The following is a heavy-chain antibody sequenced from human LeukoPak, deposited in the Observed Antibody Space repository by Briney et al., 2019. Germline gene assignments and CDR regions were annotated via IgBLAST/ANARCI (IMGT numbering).Heavy chain of an antibody. CDR3: ARDGISSWYRSWFDP. Sequence: SETLSLTCSVSGGSLNSYYWSWIRQPTGKGLEWIGYIHYTGSTNYNPSLRSRVTISLDTSKNQFSLNLRSVTATDTAVYYCARDGISSWYRSWFDPWGQGTLVTVSS. J-gene: IGHJ5*02. CDR2: IHYTGST. CDR1: GGSLNSYY. V-gene: IGHV4-59*01. D-gene: IGHD6-13*01.